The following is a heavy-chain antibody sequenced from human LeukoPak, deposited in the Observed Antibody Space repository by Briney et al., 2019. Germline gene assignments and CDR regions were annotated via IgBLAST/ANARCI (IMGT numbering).Heavy chain of an antibody. Sequence: GRSLRLSCAASGFTFSSYGMHWVRQAPGKGLGWVAVIWNDGSKSNYPDSVKGRFTISRDDSKNTLFLQMSSLRVEDTAVYYRARFRSGWYMDYWGQGTLVTVSS. CDR1: GFTFSSYG. D-gene: IGHD6-19*01. CDR2: IWNDGSKS. CDR3: ARFRSGWYMDY. V-gene: IGHV3-33*01. J-gene: IGHJ4*02.